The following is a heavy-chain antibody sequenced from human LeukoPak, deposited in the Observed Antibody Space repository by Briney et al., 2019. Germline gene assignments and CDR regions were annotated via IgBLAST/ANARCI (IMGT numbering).Heavy chain of an antibody. CDR2: VSGSGGST. D-gene: IGHD5-18*01. Sequence: GSLRLSCAASGFSFSNYAMSWVRQAPGKGLEWVSGVSGSGGSTYYADSVKGRFTISGDNFKNTLYLQTNSLRVDDTAVYYCAKVAYGYGYFDYWGQGTLVTVSS. V-gene: IGHV3-23*01. J-gene: IGHJ4*02. CDR1: GFSFSNYA. CDR3: AKVAYGYGYFDY.